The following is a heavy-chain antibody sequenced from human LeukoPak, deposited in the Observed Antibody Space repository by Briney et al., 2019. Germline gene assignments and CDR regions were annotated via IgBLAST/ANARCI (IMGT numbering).Heavy chain of an antibody. V-gene: IGHV3-9*01. Sequence: PGGSLRLSCAASGFTFDDYAMHWVRQAPGKGLEWVSGISWNSGSIGYADSVKGRFTISRDNAKNSLYLQMNSLRAEDAALYYCAMAGGEWGQGTLVTVSS. CDR1: GFTFDDYA. D-gene: IGHD3-10*01. CDR2: ISWNSGSI. J-gene: IGHJ4*02. CDR3: AMAGGE.